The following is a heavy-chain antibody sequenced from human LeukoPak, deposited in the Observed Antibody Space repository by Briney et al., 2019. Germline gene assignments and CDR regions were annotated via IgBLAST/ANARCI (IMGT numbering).Heavy chain of an antibody. J-gene: IGHJ4*02. Sequence: GGSLRLSCAASGFTFSSYAMSWVRQAPGKGLEWVSAISGSGGSTYYADSVKGRFTISRDNSKNTLYLQMNSLRAEDTAVYYCAKASTYYYDSSGYYGTAPIDYWGQGTLVTVSS. V-gene: IGHV3-23*01. CDR2: ISGSGGST. CDR3: AKASTYYYDSSGYYGTAPIDY. CDR1: GFTFSSYA. D-gene: IGHD3-22*01.